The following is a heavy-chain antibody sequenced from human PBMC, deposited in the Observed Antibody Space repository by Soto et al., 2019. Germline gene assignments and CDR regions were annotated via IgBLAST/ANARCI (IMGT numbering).Heavy chain of an antibody. Sequence: SVNGSRKSSGLSISISPGHRVRQASGHRLQWIGWIDVGSANANYAQMLQERVTISRDMSTSTAYMELSSLRPEDTAVYYCAADVGGYIHGFARHWGPRT. CDR3: AADVGGYIHGFARH. J-gene: IGHJ4*02. CDR2: IDVGSANA. V-gene: IGHV1-58*01. CDR1: GLSISISP. D-gene: IGHD1-1*01.